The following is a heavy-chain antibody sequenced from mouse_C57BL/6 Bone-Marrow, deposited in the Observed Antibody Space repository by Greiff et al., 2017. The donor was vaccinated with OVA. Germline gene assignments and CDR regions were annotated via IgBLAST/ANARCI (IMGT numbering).Heavy chain of an antibody. CDR2: ISYDGSN. D-gene: IGHD2-10*02. CDR3: AREYGNYVGY. V-gene: IGHV3-6*01. Sequence: EVQLQESGPGLVKPSQSLSLTCSVTGYSITSGYYWTWIRQFPGNTLEWMGYISYDGSNNYNPSLKNRISITRDTSKNQFFLKLNSVTTEDTATYYCAREYGNYVGYWGQGTTLTVSS. J-gene: IGHJ2*01. CDR1: GYSITSGYY.